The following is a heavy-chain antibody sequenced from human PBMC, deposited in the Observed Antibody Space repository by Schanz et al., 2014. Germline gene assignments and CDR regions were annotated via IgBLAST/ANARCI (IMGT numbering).Heavy chain of an antibody. CDR2: ISPYNGNT. V-gene: IGHV1-18*01. CDR3: ATMWGYCTATACQILEVLDV. D-gene: IGHD2-8*02. J-gene: IGHJ3*01. Sequence: QVQLVQSGAEVKKPGASVKVSCKASGYTFTSYGISWVRQAPGQGLEWMGWISPYNGNTNYAQKLQGRVTMTADTSTSTAYMDLRSLRSEDTAMYYCATMWGYCTATACQILEVLDVWGQGTIVTGSS. CDR1: GYTFTSYG.